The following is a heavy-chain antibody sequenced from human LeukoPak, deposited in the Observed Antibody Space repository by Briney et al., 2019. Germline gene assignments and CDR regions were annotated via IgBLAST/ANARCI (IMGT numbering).Heavy chain of an antibody. CDR1: GFTFSSYS. D-gene: IGHD5-12*01. CDR2: ISSSSSYI. V-gene: IGHV3-21*01. J-gene: IGHJ4*02. CDR3: GSDTITGGIFDY. Sequence: GGSLRLSCAASGFTFSSYSMNWVRQAPGKGLELDSSISSSSSYIYYADSVKGRFTIYRDNAKNSLYLQMNSLRAEDTAVYYCGSDTITGGIFDYWGQGTLVTVSS.